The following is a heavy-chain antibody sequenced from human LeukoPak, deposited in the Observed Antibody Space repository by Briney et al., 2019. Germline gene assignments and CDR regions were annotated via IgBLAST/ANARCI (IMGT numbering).Heavy chain of an antibody. CDR3: ARDLVTVTKGFDI. CDR2: ISYIGTT. J-gene: IGHJ4*02. Sequence: SSETLSLTCAVSGDSFSSHYWTWIRQPPGRGLEWIGYISYIGTTNYNPSLKSRVTISIDTSKSQFSLKLSSVTTADTAVYYCARDLVTVTKGFDIWGQGTLVTVSS. V-gene: IGHV4-59*11. D-gene: IGHD4-17*01. CDR1: GDSFSSHY.